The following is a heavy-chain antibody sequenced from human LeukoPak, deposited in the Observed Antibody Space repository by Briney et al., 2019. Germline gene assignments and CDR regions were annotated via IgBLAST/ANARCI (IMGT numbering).Heavy chain of an antibody. Sequence: GGSLRLSCAASGFTFSSYAMPWVRQAPGKGLEWVAVISYDGSNKYYADSVKGRFTISRDNSKNTLYLQMNSLRAEDTALYYCARDSGITLVRGIDFWGQGTLVTVSS. D-gene: IGHD3-10*01. V-gene: IGHV3-30-3*01. CDR3: ARDSGITLVRGIDF. CDR2: ISYDGSNK. CDR1: GFTFSSYA. J-gene: IGHJ4*02.